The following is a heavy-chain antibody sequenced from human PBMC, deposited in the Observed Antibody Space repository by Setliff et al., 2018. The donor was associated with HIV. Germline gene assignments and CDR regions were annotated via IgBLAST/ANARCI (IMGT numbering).Heavy chain of an antibody. CDR2: IRSKPYGGTT. CDR3: TGVKWDLPYNPQFDY. V-gene: IGHV3-49*04. D-gene: IGHD1-26*01. CDR1: GLIFGDYG. Sequence: SGGSLRLSCTTSGLIFGDYGMAWVRQAPGKGLEWVGFIRSKPYGGTTEYAASVEGRFTISRDDSKSIAYLQIKSLKAEDTAVYYCTGVKWDLPYNPQFDYWGQGTLVTVSS. J-gene: IGHJ4*02.